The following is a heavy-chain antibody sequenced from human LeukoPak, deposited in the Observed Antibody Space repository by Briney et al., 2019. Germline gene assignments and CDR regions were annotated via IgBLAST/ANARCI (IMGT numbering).Heavy chain of an antibody. V-gene: IGHV3-9*01. CDR2: ISWNSGSI. CDR3: AKDKDSSGYYPLFDY. CDR1: GFTFSSYA. J-gene: IGHJ4*02. Sequence: AGGSLRLSCAASGFTFSSYAMHWVREAPGKGLEWVSGISWNSGSIGYADSVKGRFTISRDNAKNSLYLQMNSLRAEDTALYYCAKDKDSSGYYPLFDYWGQGTLVTVSS. D-gene: IGHD3-22*01.